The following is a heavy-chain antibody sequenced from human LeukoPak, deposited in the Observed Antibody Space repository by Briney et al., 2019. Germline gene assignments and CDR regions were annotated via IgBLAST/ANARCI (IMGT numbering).Heavy chain of an antibody. J-gene: IGHJ6*03. CDR2: INHSGST. D-gene: IGHD6-13*01. Sequence: SETLSRTCAVYGGSFSGFYWSWIRQPPGKGLEWMGEINHSGSTNYNPSLKSRVTISVDTSKNQFSLKLSSVTAADTAVYYCARGLGQPYYYYYYMDVWGKGTTVTVSS. CDR3: ARGLGQPYYYYYYMDV. V-gene: IGHV4-34*01. CDR1: GGSFSGFY.